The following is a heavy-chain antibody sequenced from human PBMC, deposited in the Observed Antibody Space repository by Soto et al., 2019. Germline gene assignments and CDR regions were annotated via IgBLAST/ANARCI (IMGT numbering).Heavy chain of an antibody. CDR3: TSDTFGLRDT. CDR2: INPAGTIT. CDR1: GFPFSHYW. J-gene: IGHJ5*02. V-gene: IGHV3-74*01. Sequence: GGSLRLSCAASGFPFSHYWMHWVRQTPGKGLVWVSRINPAGTITNYADSVEGRFTISRDNADSALFLQMSSLSAEDTAIYYCTSDTFGLRDTWGQGTLVTVSS. D-gene: IGHD3-16*01.